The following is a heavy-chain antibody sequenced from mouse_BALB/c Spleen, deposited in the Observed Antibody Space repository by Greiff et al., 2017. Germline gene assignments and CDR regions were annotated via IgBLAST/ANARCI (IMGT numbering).Heavy chain of an antibody. CDR1: GYTFTDYN. V-gene: IGHV1S29*02. CDR2: IYPYNGGT. D-gene: IGHD1-1*01. J-gene: IGHJ1*01. CDR3: ARWGVLGWYFDV. Sequence: VQLQQSGPELVKPGVSVKISCKASGYTFTDYNMHWVKQSHGKSLEWIGYIYPYNGGTGYNQKFKSKATLTVDNSSSTAYMERRSLTSEDSAVYYCARWGVLGWYFDVWGAGTTVTVSS.